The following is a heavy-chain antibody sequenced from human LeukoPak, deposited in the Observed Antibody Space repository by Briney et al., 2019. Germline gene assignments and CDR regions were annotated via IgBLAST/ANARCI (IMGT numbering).Heavy chain of an antibody. J-gene: IGHJ4*02. CDR2: ISGSGGST. D-gene: IGHD4-17*01. V-gene: IGHV3-23*01. CDR1: GFTFSSYA. CDR3: AKSVDYGDYGRDY. Sequence: GGSLRLSCAASGFTFSSYAMNWVRQAPGKGLEWVSAISGSGGSTYYADSVKGRFTISRDNSKNTLYLQMNSLRAEDTAVYYCAKSVDYGDYGRDYWGQGTLVTVSS.